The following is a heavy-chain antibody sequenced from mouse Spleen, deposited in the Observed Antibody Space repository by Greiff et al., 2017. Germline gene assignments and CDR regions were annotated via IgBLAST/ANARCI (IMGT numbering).Heavy chain of an antibody. CDR3: TNYYGYDGPWFAY. V-gene: IGHV1-15*01. CDR1: GYTFTDYE. D-gene: IGHD2-2*01. Sequence: QVQLQQSGAELVRPGASVTLSCKASGYTFTDYEMHWVKQTPVHGLEWIGAIDPETGGTAYNQKFKGKAILTADKSSSTAYMELRSLTSEDSAVYYCTNYYGYDGPWFAYWGQGTLVTVSA. J-gene: IGHJ3*01. CDR2: IDPETGGT.